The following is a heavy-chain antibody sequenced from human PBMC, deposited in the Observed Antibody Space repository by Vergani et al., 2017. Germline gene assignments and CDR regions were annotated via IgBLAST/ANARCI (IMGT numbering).Heavy chain of an antibody. CDR1: GFTYSSYA. CDR3: AKASRWLQFNYYYYMDV. CDR2: ISGSGGST. Sequence: EVQLLESGGGLVQPGGSLRLSCAASGFTYSSYAMSWARQAPGKGLEWVSAISGSGGSTYYADSVKGRFTISRDNSKNTLYLQMNSLRAEDTAVYYCAKASRWLQFNYYYYMDVWGKGTTVTVSS. V-gene: IGHV3-23*01. D-gene: IGHD5-24*01. J-gene: IGHJ6*03.